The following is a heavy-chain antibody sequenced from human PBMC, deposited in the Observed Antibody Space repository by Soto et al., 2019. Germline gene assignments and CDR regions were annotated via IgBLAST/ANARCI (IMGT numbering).Heavy chain of an antibody. CDR2: ISSSSSTI. D-gene: IGHD4-17*01. J-gene: IGHJ6*02. V-gene: IGHV3-48*02. Sequence: GGSLRLSCAASGFTFSSYSMKWVRQAPGKGLEWVSYISSSSSTIYYADSVKGRFTISRDNAKNSLYLQMNSLRDEDTAVYYCARPEDYGDYGGDYYYYGMDVWGQGTTVTVS. CDR1: GFTFSSYS. CDR3: ARPEDYGDYGGDYYYYGMDV.